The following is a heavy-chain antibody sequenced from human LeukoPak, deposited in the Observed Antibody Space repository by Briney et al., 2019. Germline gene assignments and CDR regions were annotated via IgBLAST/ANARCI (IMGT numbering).Heavy chain of an antibody. V-gene: IGHV1-18*01. D-gene: IGHD4-17*01. CDR2: ISAYNGNT. J-gene: IGHJ5*02. CDR1: GYTFTSYG. Sequence: ASVKVSCKASGYTFTSYGIRWVRQAPGQGLEWMGWISAYNGNTNYAQKLQGRVTMTTDTSTSTAYMELRSLRSDDTAVYYCARELSYGDYRPENWFDPWGQGTLVTVSS. CDR3: ARELSYGDYRPENWFDP.